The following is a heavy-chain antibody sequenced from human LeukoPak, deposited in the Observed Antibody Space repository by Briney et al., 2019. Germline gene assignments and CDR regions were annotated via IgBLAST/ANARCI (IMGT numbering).Heavy chain of an antibody. Sequence: PGGSLRLSCAASGFTFSDYYMSWIRQAPGKGLEWVSYISSSSSYTNYADSVKGRFTISRDNAKNSLYLQMNSLRAEDTAVYYCARFRDYDSSGYYSLLFDYWGQGTLVTVSS. V-gene: IGHV3-11*06. CDR1: GFTFSDYY. J-gene: IGHJ4*02. CDR2: ISSSSSYT. CDR3: ARFRDYDSSGYYSLLFDY. D-gene: IGHD3-22*01.